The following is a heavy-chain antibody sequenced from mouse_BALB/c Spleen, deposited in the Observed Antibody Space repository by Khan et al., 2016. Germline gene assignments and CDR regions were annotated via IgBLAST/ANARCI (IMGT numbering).Heavy chain of an antibody. D-gene: IGHD3-3*01. CDR2: IYPGDGAT. Sequence: QVQLQQSGAELVRPGSSVKISCKASGFAFSSYWMNWVKQRPGQGLEWIGQIYPGDGATNYNGKFKGKVTLTADKSYSTAYLQLSSLTSEDSAGYFCARGTPFANWGQGTLVTVSA. CDR3: ARGTPFAN. J-gene: IGHJ3*01. V-gene: IGHV1-80*01. CDR1: GFAFSSYW.